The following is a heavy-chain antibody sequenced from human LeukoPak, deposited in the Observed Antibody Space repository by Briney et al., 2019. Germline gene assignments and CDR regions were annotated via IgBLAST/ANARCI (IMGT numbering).Heavy chain of an antibody. CDR3: ATGYCSSTSCPHNWFDP. CDR2: IYYSGST. V-gene: IGHV4-31*03. CDR1: GGSISSGGYY. J-gene: IGHJ5*02. D-gene: IGHD2-2*01. Sequence: SQTLSLTCTVSGGSISSGGYYWSWIRQHPGKGLEWIGYIYYSGSTYYNPSLKSRVTISVDTSKNQFSLKLSSVTAADTAVYYRATGYCSSTSCPHNWFDPWGQGTLVTVSS.